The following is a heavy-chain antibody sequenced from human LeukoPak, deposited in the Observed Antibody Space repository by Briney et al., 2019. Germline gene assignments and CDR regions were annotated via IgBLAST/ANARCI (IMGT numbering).Heavy chain of an antibody. V-gene: IGHV4-59*08. CDR2: IFYTGST. Sequence: PSETLSLTCTVSGGSFNSYYWTWIWQPPGKGLEWIGFIFYTGSTSYNPSLKSRVTISLDTSKNQFSLRLSSVTAADTAVYYCARRVATKPKYCFDNWGQGTLVTVST. D-gene: IGHD5-24*01. J-gene: IGHJ4*02. CDR1: GGSFNSYY. CDR3: ARRVATKPKYCFDN.